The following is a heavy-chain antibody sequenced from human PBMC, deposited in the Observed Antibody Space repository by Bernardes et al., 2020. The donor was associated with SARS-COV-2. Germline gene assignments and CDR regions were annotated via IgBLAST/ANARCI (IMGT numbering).Heavy chain of an antibody. CDR2: ISYDGSNK. Sequence: GGSLRLSCAASGFIFSSYGMQWVRQAPGKGLEWVGVISYDGSNKYYADSVKGRFTISRDNSKNTLYLQMNSLRAEDTAVYYCAKVFTFGPYGDYDYWGQGTLVTVSS. J-gene: IGHJ4*02. V-gene: IGHV3-30*18. CDR3: AKVFTFGPYGDYDY. CDR1: GFIFSSYG. D-gene: IGHD4-17*01.